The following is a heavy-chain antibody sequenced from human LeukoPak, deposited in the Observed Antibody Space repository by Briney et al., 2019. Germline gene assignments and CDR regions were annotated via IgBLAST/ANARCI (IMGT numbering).Heavy chain of an antibody. J-gene: IGHJ4*02. CDR2: IYTSGST. Sequence: SETLSLTCTVSGGXISSYFFSWIRQPAGKGREWIGRIYTSGSTDYNPSLKSRVTMSVDTSKNQFSLRLSSLTAADTAVYYCARRPFSGWFFDFWGQGTLVTVSS. CDR3: ARRPFSGWFFDF. CDR1: GGXISSYF. V-gene: IGHV4-4*07. D-gene: IGHD6-19*01.